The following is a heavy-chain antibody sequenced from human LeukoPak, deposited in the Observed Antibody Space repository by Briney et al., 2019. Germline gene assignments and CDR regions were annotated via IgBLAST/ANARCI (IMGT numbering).Heavy chain of an antibody. J-gene: IGHJ4*02. CDR2: ISSSSSYI. Sequence: GGSLRLSCAASGFTFSSYSMNWVRQAPAKGLEWVSSISSSSSYIYYADSVKGRFTISRDNAKNSLYLQMNSLRAEDTAVYYCARTSTGAGPVRYWGQGTLVTVSS. V-gene: IGHV3-21*01. D-gene: IGHD6-19*01. CDR1: GFTFSSYS. CDR3: ARTSTGAGPVRY.